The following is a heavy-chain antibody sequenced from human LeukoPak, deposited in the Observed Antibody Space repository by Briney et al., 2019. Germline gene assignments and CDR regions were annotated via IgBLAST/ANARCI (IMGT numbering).Heavy chain of an antibody. J-gene: IGHJ3*01. CDR1: GASISSYY. D-gene: IGHD6-13*01. Sequence: SETLSLTCTVSGASISSYYWSWIRQPAGKALEWIGRIYVTGSTTYNPSLEGRVTMSLDTSKNHFSLKLRSVTAADTAVYYCARPARIAASGRYAFDFWGEGTLVTVSS. CDR3: ARPARIAASGRYAFDF. CDR2: IYVTGST. V-gene: IGHV4-4*07.